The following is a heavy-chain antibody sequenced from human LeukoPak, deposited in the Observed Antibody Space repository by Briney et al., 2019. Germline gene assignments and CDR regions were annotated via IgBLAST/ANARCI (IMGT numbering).Heavy chain of an antibody. D-gene: IGHD3-9*01. V-gene: IGHV3-23*01. CDR1: GVTFNSYA. CDR2: ISGSGVST. CDR3: AKLAGSNILTGPLD. J-gene: IGHJ4*02. Sequence: GGSLRLSCTASGVTFNSYAMSWVRQAPGKGLEWVSAISGSGVSTYSADSVKGRFTISRDNSKNTLYLQMNSLRAEDTAVYYCAKLAGSNILTGPLDWGQGTLVTVSS.